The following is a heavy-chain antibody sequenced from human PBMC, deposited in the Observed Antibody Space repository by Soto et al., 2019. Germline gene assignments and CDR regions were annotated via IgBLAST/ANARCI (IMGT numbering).Heavy chain of an antibody. CDR3: ARKLFWGGYHGF. V-gene: IGHV4-59*01. CDR2: IYYRGST. D-gene: IGHD3-3*01. Sequence: QVQLQESGPGLVKPSETLSLTCTVSGGSISSYYWSWIQQPPGKGLEWIGYIYYRGSTNYNPSLKSRVTISVDTSKNHSSLKLSSVTAADAAVYYCARKLFWGGYHGFWCQGTPVTVSS. J-gene: IGHJ4*02. CDR1: GGSISSYY.